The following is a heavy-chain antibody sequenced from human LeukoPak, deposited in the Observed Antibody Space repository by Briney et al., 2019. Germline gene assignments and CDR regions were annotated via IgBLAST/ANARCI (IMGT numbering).Heavy chain of an antibody. V-gene: IGHV3-21*01. D-gene: IGHD4-23*01. Sequence: GGSLRVSCAASGFTFSSYAMSWVRQAPGKGLEWVSSISSSSYIYYADSVKGRFTISRDNAKNSLYLQMNSLRAEDTAVYYCARGPVGWPPYYFDYWGQGTLVTVSS. CDR3: ARGPVGWPPYYFDY. J-gene: IGHJ4*02. CDR1: GFTFSSYA. CDR2: ISSSSYI.